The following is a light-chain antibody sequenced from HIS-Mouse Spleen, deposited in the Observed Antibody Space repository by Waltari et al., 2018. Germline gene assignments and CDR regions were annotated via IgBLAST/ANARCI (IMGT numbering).Light chain of an antibody. J-gene: IGKJ5*01. CDR3: QQRSNWPPVT. CDR1: QSISSY. V-gene: IGKV1-39*01. CDR2: DAS. Sequence: DIQMTQSPSSLSASVGDRVTITCRASQSISSYLNWYQQKPGKAPKLLIYDASNRATGIPARFSGSGSGTDFTLTISSLEPEDFAVYYCQQRSNWPPVTFGQGTRLEIK.